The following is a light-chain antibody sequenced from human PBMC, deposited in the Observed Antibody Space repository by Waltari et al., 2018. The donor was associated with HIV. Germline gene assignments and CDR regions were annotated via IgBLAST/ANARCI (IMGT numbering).Light chain of an antibody. CDR1: ESVTGSD. V-gene: IGKV3-20*01. CDR2: AAS. Sequence: EIVLTQSPGTLSFSPGARATLSCRASESVTGSDLAWYQQKSGQAHRLISYAASRRATGIPDRFRGSGCVTDFTLTISRLEPEDFAVYYCQQYGSSLAFTVGQGTKLEI. J-gene: IGKJ2*01. CDR3: QQYGSSLAFT.